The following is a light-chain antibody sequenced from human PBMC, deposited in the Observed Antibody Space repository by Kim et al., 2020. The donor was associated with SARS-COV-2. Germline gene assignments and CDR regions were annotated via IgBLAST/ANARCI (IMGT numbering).Light chain of an antibody. Sequence: YLNWYQQKPGKAPKLLIYGASKLQTGVPSRFSGSAYGTHFTLTISSLQPDDFATYYCQQTYRLSSFGAGTKVDIK. CDR1: Y. CDR2: GAS. V-gene: IGKV1-39*01. CDR3: QQTYRLSS. J-gene: IGKJ3*01.